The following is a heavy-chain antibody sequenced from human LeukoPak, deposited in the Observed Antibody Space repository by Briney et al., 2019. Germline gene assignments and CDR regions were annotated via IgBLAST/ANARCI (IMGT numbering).Heavy chain of an antibody. V-gene: IGHV3-30*02. CDR2: IRYDGSDK. Sequence: GGSLRLSCAASGFTFSGYDMHRVRQAPGKGLEWVAFIRYDGSDKYYADSVKGRFTISRDNSKNTLYLQMNSLRAEDTAVYYCAKNYDILTVGAFDIWGQGTMVTVSS. D-gene: IGHD3-9*01. J-gene: IGHJ3*02. CDR3: AKNYDILTVGAFDI. CDR1: GFTFSGYD.